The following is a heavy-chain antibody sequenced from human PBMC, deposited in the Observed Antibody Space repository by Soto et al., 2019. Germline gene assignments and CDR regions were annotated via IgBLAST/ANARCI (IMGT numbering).Heavy chain of an antibody. CDR3: ARGEQYSGRIFDY. D-gene: IGHD1-26*01. V-gene: IGHV6-1*01. Sequence: SQTLSLTCXITGDSVSSNSAGWSWVRQSPSRGLEWLGRTYYRSKWYYEYAVSVRGRIAINPDTSKNQYSLQLNSVTPEDTAVYFCARGEQYSGRIFDYWGQGTLVTVPQ. CDR1: GDSVSSNSAG. J-gene: IGHJ4*01. CDR2: TYYRSKWYY.